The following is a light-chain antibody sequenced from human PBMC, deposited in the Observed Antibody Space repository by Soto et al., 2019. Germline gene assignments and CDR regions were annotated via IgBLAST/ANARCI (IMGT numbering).Light chain of an antibody. J-gene: IGKJ1*01. CDR3: QQSYSTPWT. V-gene: IGKV1-39*01. CDR2: AAS. Sequence: DIQMPQSPSSLSASVGDRVTITCQASQDISSYLNWYQQKPGKAPKLLIYAASSLQSGVPSRFSGSGSGTDFTLTISSLQPEDFATYYCQQSYSTPWTFGQGTKVDIK. CDR1: QDISSY.